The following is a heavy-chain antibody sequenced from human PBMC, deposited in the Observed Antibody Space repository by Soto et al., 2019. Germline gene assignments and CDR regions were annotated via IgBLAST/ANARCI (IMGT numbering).Heavy chain of an antibody. V-gene: IGHV1-18*01. D-gene: IGHD3-10*01. CDR2: ISAYNGNT. CDR1: GYTFTSYG. CDR3: AXXETTRXPKLFF. J-gene: IGHJ4*02. Sequence: QVQLVQSGTEVKKPGASVKVSCKASGYTFTSYGISWVRQAPGQGLEWMGWISAYNGNTNYAQKLQXXXXXXXXTXXXXXXXXXXXXXXXXXXVYYXAXXETTRXPKLFFWGQGTLVTV.